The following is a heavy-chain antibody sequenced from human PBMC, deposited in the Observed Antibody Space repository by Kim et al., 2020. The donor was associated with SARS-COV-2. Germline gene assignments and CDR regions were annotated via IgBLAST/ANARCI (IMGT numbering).Heavy chain of an antibody. CDR2: INTNTGNP. CDR3: ATTLVVTVHRDWYFDC. Sequence: ASVKVSCKASGYTFTSYAMNWVRQAPGQGLEWMGWINTNTGNPTYAQGFTGRFVFSLDTSVSTAYLQISSLKAEDTAVYYCATTLVVTVHRDWYFDCWGQGTLVTVSS. J-gene: IGHJ4*02. D-gene: IGHD2-21*02. CDR1: GYTFTSYA. V-gene: IGHV7-4-1*02.